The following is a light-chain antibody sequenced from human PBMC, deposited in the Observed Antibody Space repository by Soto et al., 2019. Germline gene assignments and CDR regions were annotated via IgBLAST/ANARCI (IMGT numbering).Light chain of an antibody. CDR2: DVN. CDR1: SSDVGGYNL. Sequence: QSALTQPASVSGSPGQSITISCTGTSSDVGGYNLVSWYQQYPDKAPKLMIFDVNTRPSGVSNRFSGSKSGNTASLTISGLQADDEADYYCSSYKSSSTLPYVFGTRTKLTVL. CDR3: SSYKSSSTLPYV. V-gene: IGLV2-14*01. J-gene: IGLJ1*01.